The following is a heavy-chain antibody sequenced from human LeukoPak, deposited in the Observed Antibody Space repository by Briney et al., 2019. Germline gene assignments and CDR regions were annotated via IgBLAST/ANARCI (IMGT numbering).Heavy chain of an antibody. CDR2: MSPNSGNT. V-gene: IGHV1-8*01. J-gene: IGHJ6*02. Sequence: GASVKVSCKASGYTFTSYDINWVRQATGQGLEWMGWMSPNSGNTGYAQKFQGRVTMTRNTSISTAYMELSSLRSEDTAVYYCARGPRRFLEWLYYYYGMDVWGQGTTVTVSS. D-gene: IGHD3-3*01. CDR3: ARGPRRFLEWLYYYYGMDV. CDR1: GYTFTSYD.